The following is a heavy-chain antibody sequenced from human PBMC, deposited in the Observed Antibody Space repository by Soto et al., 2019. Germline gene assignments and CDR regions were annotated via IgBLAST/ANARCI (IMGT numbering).Heavy chain of an antibody. Sequence: PSETLALTCAVSGGSVSSWEGSWSWIRQPPGKCLEWIGYIFQTGSTYYKSSLKSRVTISVDRSKNQFSLKLRSVTAADTAVYYCARDFGPYGMDVWGQGTTVTVYS. V-gene: IGHV4-30-2*01. J-gene: IGHJ6*02. CDR1: GGSVSSWEGS. CDR2: IFQTGST. CDR3: ARDFGPYGMDV. D-gene: IGHD3-10*01.